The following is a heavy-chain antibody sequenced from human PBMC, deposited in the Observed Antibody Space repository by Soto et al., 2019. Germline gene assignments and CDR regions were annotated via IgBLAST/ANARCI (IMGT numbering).Heavy chain of an antibody. CDR1: GGSISSSSYY. D-gene: IGHD6-13*01. J-gene: IGHJ5*02. CDR2: IYYSGST. CDR3: ARHTGSSSWYLFDP. V-gene: IGHV4-39*01. Sequence: QLQLQESGPGLVKPSETLSLTCTVSGGSISSSSYYWGWIRQPPGKGLEWIGSIYYSGSTYYNPSLKSRVTLSVDTSKNQFSLKLSSVTAADTAVYYCARHTGSSSWYLFDPWGQGTLVTVSS.